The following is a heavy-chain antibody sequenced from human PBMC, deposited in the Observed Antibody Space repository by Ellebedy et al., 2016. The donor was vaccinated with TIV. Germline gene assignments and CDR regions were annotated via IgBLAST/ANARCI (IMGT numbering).Heavy chain of an antibody. V-gene: IGHV5-51*01. D-gene: IGHD7-27*01. CDR1: GYSFTSYL. Sequence: GASLKISCKGSGYSFTSYLNGWVRQMLGKGLEWMGIIHPGDSDIRYSPSFQGQVTISADKSISTAYLQWSSLKASDTAMYYCARQSQGLGQGPFDIWGQGTMVTVSS. CDR3: ARQSQGLGQGPFDI. CDR2: IHPGDSDI. J-gene: IGHJ3*02.